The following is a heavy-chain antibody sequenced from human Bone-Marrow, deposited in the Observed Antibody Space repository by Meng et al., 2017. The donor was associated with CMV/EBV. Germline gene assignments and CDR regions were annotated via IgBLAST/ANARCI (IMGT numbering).Heavy chain of an antibody. CDR2: ITHSGST. D-gene: IGHD1-26*01. CDR1: GAPFSGY. CDR3: APGFRSWSGSYSS. V-gene: IGHV4-34*01. J-gene: IGHJ4*02. Sequence: VHRQQWGSGLLKPSEPLSLTCGVYGAPFSGYWSWVRQPPGKGLEWIGEITHSGSTNYNVSLKSRVTISIDTSKNQFSLKLSSVTATDTAVYYCAPGFRSWSGSYSSWGQGTLVTVSS.